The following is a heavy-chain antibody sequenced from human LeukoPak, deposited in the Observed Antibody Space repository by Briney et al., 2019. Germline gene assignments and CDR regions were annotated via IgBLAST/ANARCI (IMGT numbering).Heavy chain of an antibody. Sequence: SETLSLTCTVSSDFFSSVTDYWAWIRQPPGKGLEWIASGDYSGGTYYNPSLKSRVTISVDTSKNQFSLKLSSVTAADTAVYYCARKSGYEGGTYYFDYWGQGTLVTVSS. J-gene: IGHJ4*02. D-gene: IGHD5-12*01. CDR1: SDFFSSVTDY. CDR3: ARKSGYEGGTYYFDY. CDR2: GDYSGGT. V-gene: IGHV4-39*07.